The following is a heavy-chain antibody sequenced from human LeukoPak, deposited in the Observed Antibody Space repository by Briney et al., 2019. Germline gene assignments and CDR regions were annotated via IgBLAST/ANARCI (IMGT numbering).Heavy chain of an antibody. CDR3: ARYYYDSSGYYYGYFDY. D-gene: IGHD3-22*01. CDR2: IYYSGST. J-gene: IGHJ4*02. V-gene: IGHV4-39*07. Sequence: SETLSLTCTVSGGSISSSSYYWGWIRQPPGKGLEWIGSIYYSGSTYYNPSLKSRVTISVDTFKNQFSLKLSSVTAADTAVYYCARYYYDSSGYYYGYFDYWGQGTLVTVSS. CDR1: GGSISSSSYY.